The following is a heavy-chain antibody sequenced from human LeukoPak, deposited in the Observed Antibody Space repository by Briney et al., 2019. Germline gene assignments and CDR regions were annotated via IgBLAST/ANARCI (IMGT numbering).Heavy chain of an antibody. CDR3: ARDRTYDSSGYWSAHGY. J-gene: IGHJ1*01. D-gene: IGHD3-22*01. CDR2: ISSSSTI. CDR1: GFTVSSNY. V-gene: IGHV3-69-1*01. Sequence: SGGSLRLSCAASGFTVSSNYMSWVRQAPGKGLEWVSYISSSSTIYYADSVKGRFTISRDNGKNSLYLQMNSLRAEDTVVYYCARDRTYDSSGYWSAHGYWGQGTLVTVSS.